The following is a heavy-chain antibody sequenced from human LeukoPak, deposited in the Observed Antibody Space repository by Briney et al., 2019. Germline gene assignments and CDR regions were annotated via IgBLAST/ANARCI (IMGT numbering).Heavy chain of an antibody. J-gene: IGHJ4*02. V-gene: IGHV3-48*03. CDR2: VSGSGTIK. CDR3: ARQYSSDWPSDF. Sequence: PGGSLRLSCAASGFIFSSYEMNWVRQAPGKGLEWLSYVSGSGTIKYYADSVKGRFTISRDNAKDSVYLQMNSLTVEDTAVYFCARQYSSDWPSDFWGQGTLVTVS. D-gene: IGHD6-19*01. CDR1: GFIFSSYE.